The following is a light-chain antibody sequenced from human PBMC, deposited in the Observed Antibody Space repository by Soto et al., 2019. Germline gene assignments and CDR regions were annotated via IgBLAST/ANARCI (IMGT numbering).Light chain of an antibody. CDR3: QTWGSGIVV. V-gene: IGLV4-69*01. J-gene: IGLJ2*01. CDR1: SGHSNYA. CDR2: LNSDGSH. Sequence: QTVVTQSPSASASLGASVKLTCTLSSGHSNYAIAWHQQQSEKGPRYLMKLNSDGSHSEGDGIPDRFSGSSSGAERYLTISGLQSEDEADYYCQTWGSGIVVFGGGTKLTVL.